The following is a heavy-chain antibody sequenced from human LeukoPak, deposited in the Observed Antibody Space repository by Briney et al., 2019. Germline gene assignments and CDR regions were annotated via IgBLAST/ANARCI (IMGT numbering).Heavy chain of an antibody. CDR2: IYHSGSP. D-gene: IGHD1-1*01. J-gene: IGHJ4*02. Sequence: SETLSLTCAVSGGSVSSNNWWGWIRQPPGKGLEWIGEIYHSGSPNYNPSLKSRVTISVDKSRNHFSLNLSSVTAADTAVYYCARVNINNWHSCDYWGQGTLVTVSS. CDR1: GGSVSSNNW. V-gene: IGHV4-4*02. CDR3: ARVNINNWHSCDY.